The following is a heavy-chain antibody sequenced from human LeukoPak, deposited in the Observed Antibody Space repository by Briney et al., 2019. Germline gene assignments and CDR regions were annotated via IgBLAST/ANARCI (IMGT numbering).Heavy chain of an antibody. Sequence: GASVKVSCKVSGYTLTELSMHWVRQAPGKGLEWMGGFGPEDGETIYAQKFQGRVTMTEDTSTDTAYMELSSLRSEDTAVYYCATDSSGWYLFDYWGQGTLVAVSS. J-gene: IGHJ4*02. D-gene: IGHD6-19*01. CDR1: GYTLTELS. V-gene: IGHV1-24*01. CDR3: ATDSSGWYLFDY. CDR2: FGPEDGET.